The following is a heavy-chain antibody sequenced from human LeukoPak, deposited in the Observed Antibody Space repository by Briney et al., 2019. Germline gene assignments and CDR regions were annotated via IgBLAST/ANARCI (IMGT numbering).Heavy chain of an antibody. CDR2: FDPEDGVT. D-gene: IGHD2-15*01. V-gene: IGHV1-24*01. J-gene: IGHJ3*02. Sequence: ASVKVSCKVSGYTLTELSMHWVRQAPGKGLEWMGGFDPEDGVTIYAQKFQGRVTMTEDTSTDTAYMELSSLRSEDTAVYYCATGSHDIVVVVAADAFDIWGQGTMVTVSS. CDR1: GYTLTELS. CDR3: ATGSHDIVVVVAADAFDI.